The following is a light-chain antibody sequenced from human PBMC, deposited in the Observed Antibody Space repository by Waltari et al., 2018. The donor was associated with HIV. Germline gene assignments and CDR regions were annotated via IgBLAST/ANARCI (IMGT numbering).Light chain of an antibody. J-gene: IGKJ4*01. V-gene: IGKV4-1*01. CDR2: WAS. Sequence: DIVMTQSPDSLAVSLGARATINCKSSQSVFFSSNKRNYISWYQQKPGQPPKLIIYWASTRQSGVPERFSGSGSGTDFTLSISSLQAEDVAVYFCQQTYTTPPTFGGGTKVEI. CDR1: QSVFFSSNKRNY. CDR3: QQTYTTPPT.